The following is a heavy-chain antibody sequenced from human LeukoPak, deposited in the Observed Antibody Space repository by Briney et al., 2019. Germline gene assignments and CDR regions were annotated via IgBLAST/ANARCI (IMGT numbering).Heavy chain of an antibody. CDR1: GGSISSYY. D-gene: IGHD3-22*01. V-gene: IGHV4-59*01. J-gene: IGHJ1*01. CDR2: IYYSGST. Sequence: SETLSLTCTVSGGSISSYYWSWIRQPPGKGLEWIGYIYYSGSTNYNPSLKSRVTISVDTSKNQFSLKLSSVTAADTAVYYCARDSDYYDSSGYYSGYFQHWGQGTLVTVSS. CDR3: ARDSDYYDSSGYYSGYFQH.